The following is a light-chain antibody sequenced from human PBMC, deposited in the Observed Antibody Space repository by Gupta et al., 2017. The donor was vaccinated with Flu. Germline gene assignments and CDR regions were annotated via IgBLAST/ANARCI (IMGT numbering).Light chain of an antibody. V-gene: IGLV3-21*02. Sequence: GGSNIGSKSVHWYQLKPGQASVLVVYVDSDRPAGIPERFSGSNSGNTATLTISRVEAGDEADYYCQVWDSSSDQYVFGTGTKVTVL. CDR2: VDS. CDR3: QVWDSSSDQYV. CDR1: NIGSKS. J-gene: IGLJ1*01.